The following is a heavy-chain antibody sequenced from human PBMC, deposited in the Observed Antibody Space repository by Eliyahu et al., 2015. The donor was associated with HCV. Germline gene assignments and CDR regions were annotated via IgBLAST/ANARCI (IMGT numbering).Heavy chain of an antibody. D-gene: IGHD5-24*01. CDR2: IWYDGSNK. V-gene: IGHV3-33*01. CDR1: GFXFSXYG. CDR3: ARDQREMATRGIFDY. J-gene: IGHJ4*02. Sequence: QVQLVESGGGVVQPGRSLXLSCAASGFXFSXYGXYXVXQAPGEGVEWVAVIWYDGSNKYYADSVKDRFTISRDNSKNTLYLQMNSLRAGDTALYYCARDQREMATRGIFDYWGQGTLVTVSS.